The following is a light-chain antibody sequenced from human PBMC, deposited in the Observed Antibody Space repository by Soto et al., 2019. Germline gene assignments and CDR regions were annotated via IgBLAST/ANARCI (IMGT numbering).Light chain of an antibody. CDR1: SSNIGTNT. J-gene: IGLJ1*01. V-gene: IGLV1-44*01. Sequence: QLVLTQPPSASGTPGQRVSISCSGGSSNIGTNTVNWYQHLPGTAPKLLIFSNDERPSGVPDRFSGSKSGTSASLAISGLQSDDEADYYCSSYAGSSNVFGTGTKLTVL. CDR3: SSYAGSSNV. CDR2: SND.